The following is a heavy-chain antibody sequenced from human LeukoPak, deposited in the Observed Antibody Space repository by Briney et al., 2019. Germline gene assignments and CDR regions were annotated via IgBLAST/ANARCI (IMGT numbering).Heavy chain of an antibody. D-gene: IGHD4/OR15-4a*01. V-gene: IGHV3-48*03. Sequence: PGGSLRLSCAASGFIFSSYEMNWVRQAPGKGLEWVSYISSSGSTIYYADSVKGRFTISRDNAKNSLYLQMNSLRAEDTAVYYCARATYGDFDYWGQGTLVTVSS. CDR1: GFIFSSYE. CDR3: ARATYGDFDY. CDR2: ISSSGSTI. J-gene: IGHJ4*02.